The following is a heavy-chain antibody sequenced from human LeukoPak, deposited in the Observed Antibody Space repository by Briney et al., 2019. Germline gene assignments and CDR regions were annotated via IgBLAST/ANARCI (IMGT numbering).Heavy chain of an antibody. V-gene: IGHV3-23*01. CDR2: ITGGCYNP. D-gene: IGHD6-13*01. Sequence: GGSLRLSCAASGFTFSTDDIAWVSQARGKGLEGVSTITGGCYNPYYADSVKGRFNISRDNSKNTVYLQMNSLRAEDTPVYYCTQGSWGDDWGQGTLVTVSS. CDR1: GFTFSTDD. CDR3: TQGSWGDD. J-gene: IGHJ4*02.